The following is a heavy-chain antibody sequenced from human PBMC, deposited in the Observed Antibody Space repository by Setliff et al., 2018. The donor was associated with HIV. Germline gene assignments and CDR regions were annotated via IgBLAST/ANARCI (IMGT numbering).Heavy chain of an antibody. D-gene: IGHD5-18*01. CDR3: AKGGQLWFSYFDY. J-gene: IGHJ4*02. CDR2: IRYDGSNK. CDR1: GFTFSSYD. V-gene: IGHV3-30*02. Sequence: SCVASGFTFSSYDMHWVRQAPGKGLEWVTFIRYDGSNKYYADSVKGRFTISRDNSENTLYLQMNSLRAEDTAVYYCAKGGQLWFSYFDYWGRGTLVTVSS.